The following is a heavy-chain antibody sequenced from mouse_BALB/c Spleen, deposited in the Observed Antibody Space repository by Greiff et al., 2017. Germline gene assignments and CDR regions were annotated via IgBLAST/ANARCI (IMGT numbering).Heavy chain of an antibody. CDR1: GFTFSDYY. J-gene: IGHJ4*01. Sequence: EVKLVESGGGLVKPGGSLKLSCAASGFTFSDYYMYWVRQTPEKRLEWVATISDGGSYTYYPDSVKGRFTISRDNAKNNLYLQMSSLKSEDTAMYYCARVPYYSAMDYWGQGTSVTVSS. CDR3: ARVPYYSAMDY. D-gene: IGHD2-10*01. CDR2: ISDGGSYT. V-gene: IGHV5-4*02.